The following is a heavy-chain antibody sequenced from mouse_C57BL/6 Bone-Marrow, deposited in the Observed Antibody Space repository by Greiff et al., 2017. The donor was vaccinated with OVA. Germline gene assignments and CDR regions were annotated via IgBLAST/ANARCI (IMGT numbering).Heavy chain of an antibody. Sequence: VQLQQPGAELVKPGASVKMSCKASGYTFTSYWITWVKQRPGQGLEWIGDIYPGSGSTNYNEKFKSKATLTVDTSSSTAYMQLSSLTSEDSAVYYYAITTVVATDCYAMDYWGQGTTVTVSS. CDR1: GYTFTSYW. J-gene: IGHJ4*01. CDR2: IYPGSGST. CDR3: AITTVVATDCYAMDY. D-gene: IGHD1-1*01. V-gene: IGHV1-55*01.